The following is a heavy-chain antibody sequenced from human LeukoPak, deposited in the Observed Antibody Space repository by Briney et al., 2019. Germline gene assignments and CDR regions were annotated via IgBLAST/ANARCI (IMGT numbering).Heavy chain of an antibody. Sequence: GGSLRLSCAASGFTFSGYAMSWARQAPGKGLEWVSAISGGGIGIYYADSLKGRFTISRDDSKNTLYLQMNSLRAEDTAVYYCTRRRGNQQPIDYWGQGTLVTVSS. CDR3: TRRRGNQQPIDY. CDR2: ISGGGIGI. V-gene: IGHV3-23*01. D-gene: IGHD2-2*01. CDR1: GFTFSGYA. J-gene: IGHJ4*02.